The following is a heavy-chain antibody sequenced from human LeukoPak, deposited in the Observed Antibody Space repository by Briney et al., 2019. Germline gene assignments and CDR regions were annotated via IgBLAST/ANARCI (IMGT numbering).Heavy chain of an antibody. CDR1: GYTFTDYY. Sequence: ASVKDSFKASGYTFTDYYMHWVRQAPGQGLEWMGWINPNSGGTNYAQKFQGRVTMTRDTSISTAYMELSRLRSDDTAVYYCALMGAMAPGGLYYYYGMDVWGQGTTVTVSS. CDR2: INPNSGGT. J-gene: IGHJ6*02. V-gene: IGHV1-2*02. D-gene: IGHD1-26*01. CDR3: ALMGAMAPGGLYYYYGMDV.